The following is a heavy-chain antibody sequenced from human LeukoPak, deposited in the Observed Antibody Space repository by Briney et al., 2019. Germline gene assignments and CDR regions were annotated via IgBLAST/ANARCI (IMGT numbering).Heavy chain of an antibody. D-gene: IGHD6-13*01. J-gene: IGHJ4*02. CDR1: GYTFTSYG. CDR2: ISAYNGNT. V-gene: IGHV1-18*01. CDR3: ATDGGGENSSSWF. Sequence: VSVKVSCKASGYTFTSYGISWVRQAPGQGLEWMGWISAYNGNTDYAQEVQGRVTMTEDTSTDTAYMELSSLRSEDTAVYYCATDGGGENSSSWFWGQGTLVTVSS.